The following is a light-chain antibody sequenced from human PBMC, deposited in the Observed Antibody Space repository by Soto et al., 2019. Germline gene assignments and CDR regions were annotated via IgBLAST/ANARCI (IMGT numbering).Light chain of an antibody. V-gene: IGLV1-40*01. Sequence: QSVLTQPPSVSGAPGQRVTISCTGSSSNIGADYDEHWYQQRPGTAPKLLIFGNINRPSGVPDRFSGSKSGTSASLAITGLQAEDEGDYYCQSYDSTLSARYVFGTGTKLTVL. CDR1: SSNIGADYD. J-gene: IGLJ1*01. CDR3: QSYDSTLSARYV. CDR2: GNI.